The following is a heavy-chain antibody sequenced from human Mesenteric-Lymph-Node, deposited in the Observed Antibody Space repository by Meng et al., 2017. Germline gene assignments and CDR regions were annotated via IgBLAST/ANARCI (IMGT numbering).Heavy chain of an antibody. V-gene: IGHV1-69*05. CDR3: ARNTRGGVTTRVVYAFDI. Sequence: SVKVSCKASGYTFTSYAMHWVRQAPGQGLEWMGVINPSVGTASYAQKFQGRVTITTDESTSTAYMELSSLRSEDTAVYYCARNTRGGVTTRVVYAFDIWGQGKIVPV. J-gene: IGHJ3*02. CDR1: GYTFTSYA. CDR2: INPSVGTA. D-gene: IGHD4-17*01.